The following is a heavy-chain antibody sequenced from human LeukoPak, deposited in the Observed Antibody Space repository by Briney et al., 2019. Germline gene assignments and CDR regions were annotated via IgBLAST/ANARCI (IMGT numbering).Heavy chain of an antibody. CDR3: ARWDIATAASSDAFDI. CDR1: GGSISSSSYY. CDR2: IYYSGST. Sequence: PSETLSLTCTVSGGSISSSSYYWGWIRQPPGKGLEWIGSIYYSGSTYYNPSLKSRVTISVDTSKNQFSLKLSSVTAADTAVYYCARWDIATAASSDAFDIWGQGTMVTVSS. J-gene: IGHJ3*02. D-gene: IGHD6-13*01. V-gene: IGHV4-39*01.